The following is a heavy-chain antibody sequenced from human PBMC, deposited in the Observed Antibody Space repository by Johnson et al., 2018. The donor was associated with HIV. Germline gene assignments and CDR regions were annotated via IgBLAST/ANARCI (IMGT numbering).Heavy chain of an antibody. V-gene: IGHV3-30-3*01. CDR1: GFTFSSYA. CDR2: ISYDGSNK. D-gene: IGHD3-22*01. CDR3: ARDVRKLTYYYDSSGYDDAFDI. J-gene: IGHJ3*02. Sequence: QVQLVESGGGVVQPGRSLRLSCEASGFTFSSYAMHWVRQAPGKGLEWVAVISYDGSNKYYADSVKGRFTISRDNAKNSLFLQMNSLSAEDTAVYYCARDVRKLTYYYDSSGYDDAFDIWGQGTMVTVSS.